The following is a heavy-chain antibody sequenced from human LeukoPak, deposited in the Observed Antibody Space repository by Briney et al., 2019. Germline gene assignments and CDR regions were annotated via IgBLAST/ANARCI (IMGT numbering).Heavy chain of an antibody. CDR3: AKGPRAARPGYFDY. V-gene: IGHV3-23*01. CDR2: ISGSGGSP. CDR1: LLSFSSYA. D-gene: IGHD6-6*01. Sequence: PGGGLRLSRAASLLSFSSYAMSSVRQDPGKGREWVSGISGSGGSPHYAPSPKGRFTIPRDNSKNTWYLQMNSLRAEDTALYYIAKGPRAARPGYFDYWGQGTLVTVSS. J-gene: IGHJ4*02.